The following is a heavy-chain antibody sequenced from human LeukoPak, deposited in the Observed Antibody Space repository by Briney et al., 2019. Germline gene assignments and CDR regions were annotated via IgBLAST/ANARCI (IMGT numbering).Heavy chain of an antibody. V-gene: IGHV3-30*03. Sequence: GGSLRLSCAGSGFTFTAYGIHWVRQAPGKGLEWVSLISYDGGDKYFADSVKGRFAISRDNPKNTVYLQMNSLRAEDTAVYFCARAAAAGTRPLTFWGQGALVTVSS. CDR3: ARAAAAGTRPLTF. CDR2: ISYDGGDK. J-gene: IGHJ4*02. D-gene: IGHD6-13*01. CDR1: GFTFTAYG.